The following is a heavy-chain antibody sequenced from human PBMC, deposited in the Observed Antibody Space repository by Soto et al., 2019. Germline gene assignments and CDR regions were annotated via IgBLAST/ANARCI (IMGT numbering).Heavy chain of an antibody. CDR1: GGSFSSYI. Sequence: GASVKVSCKASGGSFSSYIVSWVRQAPGQRLEWMGRIIPVLGVEYYAQKFQGRVTITADKSTSTAYMELSSLRSEDTAVYYCARSILVVTALHYWGPATLVTVSS. V-gene: IGHV1-69*02. D-gene: IGHD2-21*02. CDR3: ARSILVVTALHY. CDR2: IIPVLGVE. J-gene: IGHJ4*02.